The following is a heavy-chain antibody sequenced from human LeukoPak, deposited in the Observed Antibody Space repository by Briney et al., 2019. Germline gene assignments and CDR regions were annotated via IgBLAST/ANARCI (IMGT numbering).Heavy chain of an antibody. Sequence: SETLSLTCAVSGGSISSSNWWSWVRQPPGKGLEWIGEVYHTGSSNYDPSLKSRVTISVDKSKSQFSLKLSSVTAADTAVYYCARGGTTVAGTFWFDPWGQGTLVTVSS. V-gene: IGHV4-4*02. CDR2: VYHTGSS. D-gene: IGHD6-19*01. CDR1: GGSISSSNW. J-gene: IGHJ5*02. CDR3: ARGGTTVAGTFWFDP.